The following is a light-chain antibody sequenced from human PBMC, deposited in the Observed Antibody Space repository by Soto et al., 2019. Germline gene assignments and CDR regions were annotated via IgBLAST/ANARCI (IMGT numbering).Light chain of an antibody. J-gene: IGLJ2*01. V-gene: IGLV2-11*01. CDR2: DVS. CDR3: CSYAGSDTLI. CDR1: SSDVGDYNY. Sequence: QSALTQPRSVSGSPGQSVTISCTGTSSDVGDYNYVSWYQQHPGKAPKLMIYDVSKRPSGVPDRFSGPKSGNTASLTISGLQADDEAEYYCCSYAGSDTLIFGGGTKLTVL.